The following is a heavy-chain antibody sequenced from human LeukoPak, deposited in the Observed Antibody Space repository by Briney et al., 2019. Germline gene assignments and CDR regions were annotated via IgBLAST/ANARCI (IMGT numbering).Heavy chain of an antibody. CDR3: ARAAPLYYYYYYMDV. CDR2: MNPNSGNT. CDR1: GYTFTSYD. Sequence: SVKVSCKASGYTFTSYDINWVRQATGQGLEWMGWMNPNSGNTGYAQKFQGRVTMTRNTSISTAYMELSSLRSEDTAVYYCARAAPLYYYYYYMDVWGKGTTVTVSS. V-gene: IGHV1-8*01. J-gene: IGHJ6*03. D-gene: IGHD2-15*01.